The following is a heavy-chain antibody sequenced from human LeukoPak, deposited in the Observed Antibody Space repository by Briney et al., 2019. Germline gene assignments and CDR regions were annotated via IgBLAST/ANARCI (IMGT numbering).Heavy chain of an antibody. V-gene: IGHV4-34*01. J-gene: IGHJ6*03. CDR2: INPSGST. CDR1: GGSFSGYH. D-gene: IGHD3-22*01. Sequence: SETLSLTCAVYGGSFSGYHWTWIRQSPGKGLEWIGDINPSGSTYYNPSLKSRLTISVDTSKNQFSLKLRSVTAADTAVYYCTRGRHDITMIVVVMTSVSYYLDVWGKGTTVTVS. CDR3: TRGRHDITMIVVVMTSVSYYLDV.